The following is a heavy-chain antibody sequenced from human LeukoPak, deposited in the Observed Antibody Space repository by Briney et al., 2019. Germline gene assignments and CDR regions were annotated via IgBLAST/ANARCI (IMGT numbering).Heavy chain of an antibody. J-gene: IGHJ4*02. CDR2: ISGGGSTI. V-gene: IGHV3-11*04. D-gene: IGHD3-16*02. CDR1: GFTFSDYF. CDR3: AAAPQTYRYLGY. Sequence: GGSLRLSCAASGFTFSDYFMSWIRQAPGQGLEWVSYISGGGSTIYYADSVKGRFTISRDNAKNSLYLQMNILRAEDTALYYCAAAPQTYRYLGYWGQGTLVTVSS.